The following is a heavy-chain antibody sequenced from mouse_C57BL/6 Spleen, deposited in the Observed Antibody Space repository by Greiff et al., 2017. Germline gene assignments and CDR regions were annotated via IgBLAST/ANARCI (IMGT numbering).Heavy chain of an antibody. D-gene: IGHD3-2*02. CDR3: ARSSAQAAFAY. J-gene: IGHJ3*01. CDR1: GYTFTSYW. V-gene: IGHV1-72*01. CDR2: IDPSSGGT. Sequence: QVQLQQPGAELVKPGASVKLSCKASGYTFTSYWMHWVKQRPGRGLEWIGKIDPSSGGTKYNEKFKSKATLTEDKSSSTAYMQLSSLTSEDSAVYYCARSSAQAAFAYWGQGTLVTVSA.